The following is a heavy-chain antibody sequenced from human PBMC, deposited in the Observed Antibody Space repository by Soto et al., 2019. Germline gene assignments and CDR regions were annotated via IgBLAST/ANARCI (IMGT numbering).Heavy chain of an antibody. CDR1: GSTFGDYA. D-gene: IGHD3-22*01. J-gene: IGHJ3*02. Sequence: GGSLRLSCTASGSTFGDYAMSWVRQAPGKGLEWVGFIRSKAYGGTTEYAASVKGRFTISRDDSKSIAYLQMNSLKTEDTAVYYCTRDRDLNYSDSSGYDAFDIWGQGTMVTVSS. CDR2: IRSKAYGGTT. CDR3: TRDRDLNYSDSSGYDAFDI. V-gene: IGHV3-49*04.